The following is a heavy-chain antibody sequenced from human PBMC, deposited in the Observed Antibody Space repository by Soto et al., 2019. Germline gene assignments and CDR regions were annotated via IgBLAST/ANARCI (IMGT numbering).Heavy chain of an antibody. Sequence: ASVKVSCKASGYTFTSYDINWVRQATGQGLEWMGWMNPNSGNTGYAQKFQGRVTMTRNTSISTAYMELSSLRSEDTAVYYCARFLIFPGPQQLAAMYIWFDPWGQGTLVTVSS. D-gene: IGHD6-13*01. J-gene: IGHJ5*01. CDR1: GYTFTSYD. CDR2: MNPNSGNT. V-gene: IGHV1-8*01. CDR3: ARFLIFPGPQQLAAMYIWFDP.